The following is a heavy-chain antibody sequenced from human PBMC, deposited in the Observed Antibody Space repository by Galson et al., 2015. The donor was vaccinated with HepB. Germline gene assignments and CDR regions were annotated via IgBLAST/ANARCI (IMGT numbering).Heavy chain of an antibody. CDR3: AREGEYFFDY. CDR1: GFIFSSYA. J-gene: IGHJ4*02. V-gene: IGHV3-30*04. CDR2: ISYDGTNK. Sequence: SLRLSCAASGFIFSSYALHWVRQAPGKGLEWVAYISYDGTNKHYADSVKGRFTISRDKSKNTLYLHMNSQREEDRAVYYCAREGEYFFDYWGQGTLVTVSS.